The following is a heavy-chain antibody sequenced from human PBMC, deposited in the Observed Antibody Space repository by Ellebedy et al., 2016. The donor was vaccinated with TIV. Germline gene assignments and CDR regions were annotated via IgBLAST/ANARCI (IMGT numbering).Heavy chain of an antibody. J-gene: IGHJ4*02. CDR2: ISYDGSNK. Sequence: GGSLRLSXAVSGFSFRTYAMHWVRQAPGKGLEWVAVISYDGSNKYYADSVKGRFTISRDNSKNTMYLQMNSLRVEDTAVYYCASPSYCSGDTCTSLFDYWGQGILVTVSS. CDR3: ASPSYCSGDTCTSLFDY. CDR1: GFSFRTYA. V-gene: IGHV3-30-3*01. D-gene: IGHD2-15*01.